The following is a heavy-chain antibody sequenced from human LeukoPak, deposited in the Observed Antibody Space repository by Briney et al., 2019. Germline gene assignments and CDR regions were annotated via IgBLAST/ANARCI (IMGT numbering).Heavy chain of an antibody. D-gene: IGHD3-9*01. V-gene: IGHV4-34*01. CDR1: GGSFSGYY. CDR3: ARRPYYDILTGKYVFDY. CDR2: INHSGST. J-gene: IGHJ4*02. Sequence: SETLSLTCAVYGGSFSGYYWSWIRQPPGKGLEWIGEINHSGSTNYNPSLKSRVTISVDTPKNQFSLKLSSVTAADTAVYYCARRPYYDILTGKYVFDYWGQGTLVTVSS.